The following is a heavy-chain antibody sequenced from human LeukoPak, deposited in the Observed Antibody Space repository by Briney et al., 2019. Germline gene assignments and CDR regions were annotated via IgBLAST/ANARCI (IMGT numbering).Heavy chain of an antibody. J-gene: IGHJ4*02. CDR3: ARAVQVTTGGLFDY. CDR1: GYSISSGYY. Sequence: SETLSLTCTVSGYSISSGYYWGWVRQPPGKVLEWIGSIYHSGSTYYNPSLKSRVTISVDTSKKQFSLKLSSVTAADTAVYYCARAVQVTTGGLFDYWGQGTLVTVSS. V-gene: IGHV4-38-2*02. CDR2: IYHSGST. D-gene: IGHD4-17*01.